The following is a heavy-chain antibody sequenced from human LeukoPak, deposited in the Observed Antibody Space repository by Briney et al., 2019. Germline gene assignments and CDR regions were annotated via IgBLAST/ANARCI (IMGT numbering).Heavy chain of an antibody. J-gene: IGHJ3*02. V-gene: IGHV1-18*01. Sequence: ASVKVSCKAPGYTFTSYGISWVRQAPGQGLEWMGWISAYNGNTNYAQKLQGRVTMTTDTSTSTAYMELRSLRSDDTAVYYCARDGRVGAPNDAFDIWGQGTMVTVSS. CDR1: GYTFTSYG. D-gene: IGHD2-15*01. CDR2: ISAYNGNT. CDR3: ARDGRVGAPNDAFDI.